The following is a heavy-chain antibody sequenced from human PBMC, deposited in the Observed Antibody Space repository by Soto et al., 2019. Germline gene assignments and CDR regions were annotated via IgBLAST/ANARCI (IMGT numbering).Heavy chain of an antibody. D-gene: IGHD1-1*01. Sequence: PSETLSLTCTVSGGSISSSSYYWGWIRQPPGKGLEWIGSIYYSGSTYYNPSLKSRVTISVDTSKNQFSLKLSSVTAADTAVYYCARQEVQLERRSYYYYMDVWGKGTTVTVSS. V-gene: IGHV4-39*01. CDR1: GGSISSSSYY. CDR3: ARQEVQLERRSYYYYMDV. J-gene: IGHJ6*03. CDR2: IYYSGST.